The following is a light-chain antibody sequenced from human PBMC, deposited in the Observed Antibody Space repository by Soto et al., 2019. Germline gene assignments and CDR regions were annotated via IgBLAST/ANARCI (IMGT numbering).Light chain of an antibody. J-gene: IGLJ1*01. CDR1: SSDVGAYNF. Sequence: QSVLTQPASVSGSPGQSITISCTGTSSDVGAYNFVSWHQQHPGKAPKLMIYNVYDRPSGISYLFSVSKSGNTASLTISGLQGEDEADYYCSAYAVSRTYVFGTGTKVTVL. V-gene: IGLV2-14*03. CDR3: SAYAVSRTYV. CDR2: NVY.